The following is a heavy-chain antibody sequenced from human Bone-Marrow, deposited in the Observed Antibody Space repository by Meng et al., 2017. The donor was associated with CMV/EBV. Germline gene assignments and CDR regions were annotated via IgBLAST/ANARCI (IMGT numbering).Heavy chain of an antibody. Sequence: ASVKVSCKASGYTFTSYGISWVRQAPGQGLEWMGWISAYNGNTNYAQKLQGRVTMTTDTSTSTAYMELSSLRSEDTAVYYCAFNYESTEETDYWGQGTLVTVSS. CDR2: ISAYNGNT. D-gene: IGHD3-22*01. V-gene: IGHV1-18*01. CDR1: GYTFTSYG. J-gene: IGHJ4*02. CDR3: AFNYESTEETDY.